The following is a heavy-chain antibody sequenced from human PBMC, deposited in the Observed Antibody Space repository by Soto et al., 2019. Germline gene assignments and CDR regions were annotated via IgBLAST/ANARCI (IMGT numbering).Heavy chain of an antibody. V-gene: IGHV4-31*03. CDR2: IYYSGST. Sequence: TLSLTCTVSGGSISSGGYYWSWIRQHPGKGLEWIGYIYYSGSTYYNPSLKSRVTISVDTSKNQFSLKLSSVTAADTAVYYCARVAEMATFYFDYWGQGTLVTVSS. CDR3: ARVAEMATFYFDY. J-gene: IGHJ4*02. D-gene: IGHD5-12*01. CDR1: GGSISSGGYY.